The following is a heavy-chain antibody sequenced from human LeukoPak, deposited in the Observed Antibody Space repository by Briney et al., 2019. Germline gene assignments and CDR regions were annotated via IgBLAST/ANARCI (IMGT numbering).Heavy chain of an antibody. CDR1: GGSFSGYY. V-gene: IGHV4-34*01. CDR2: INHSGST. CDR3: ARLRFLEWLLYSRGGNFDY. J-gene: IGHJ4*02. D-gene: IGHD3-3*01. Sequence: SETLSLTCAVYGGSFSGYYWSWIRQPPGKGLEWIGEINHSGSTNYNPSLKSRVTISVDTSKNQFSLKLSSVTAADTAVYYCARLRFLEWLLYSRGGNFDYWGQATLVTLSS.